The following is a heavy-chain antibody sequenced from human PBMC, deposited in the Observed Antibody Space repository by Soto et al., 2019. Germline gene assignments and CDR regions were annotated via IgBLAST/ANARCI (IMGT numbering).Heavy chain of an antibody. D-gene: IGHD3-22*01. CDR3: ARDIRDYYDSSGYLDY. CDR2: IYSSGST. V-gene: IGHV4-30-4*01. J-gene: IGHJ4*02. CDR1: GGSISSGDYY. Sequence: PSETLSLTCTVSGGSISSGDYYWSWIRQPPGKALEWLGYIYSSGSTYYYPSLKSRVTISVDTSKNQFSLDLSSVTAADTAVYYCARDIRDYYDSSGYLDYWGQGTLVTVSS.